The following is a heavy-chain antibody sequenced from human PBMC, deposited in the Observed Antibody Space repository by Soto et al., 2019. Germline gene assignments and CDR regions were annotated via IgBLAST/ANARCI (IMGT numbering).Heavy chain of an antibody. D-gene: IGHD2-8*01. CDR2: ISSRSDI. Sequence: GGSLRLSCVGSGFTFSTYSINWVRQAPGKGLEWASSISSRSDIYYADSVKGRFTTPRDNAKNSVSLQMNSLRAEDTAVYYCAREYAAWPLAYGLDVWGQGTTVTVSS. J-gene: IGHJ6*02. CDR3: AREYAAWPLAYGLDV. CDR1: GFTFSTYS. V-gene: IGHV3-21*01.